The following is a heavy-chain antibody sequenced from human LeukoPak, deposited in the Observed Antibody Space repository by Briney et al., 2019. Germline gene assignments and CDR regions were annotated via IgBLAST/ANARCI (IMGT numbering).Heavy chain of an antibody. CDR3: AKDTSSGWVGYFDY. CDR2: ISYDGSNK. J-gene: IGHJ4*02. CDR1: GFTFSSYG. Sequence: GGSLRLSCAASGFTFSSYGMHWVRQAPGKGLEWVAVISYDGSNKYNADSVKGRFTISRDNSKNTLYLQMNSPRAEDTAVYYCAKDTSSGWVGYFDYWGQGTLVTVSS. V-gene: IGHV3-30*18. D-gene: IGHD6-19*01.